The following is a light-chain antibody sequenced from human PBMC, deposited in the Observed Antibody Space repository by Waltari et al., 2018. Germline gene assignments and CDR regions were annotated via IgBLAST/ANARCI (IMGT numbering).Light chain of an antibody. V-gene: IGLV2-14*03. Sequence: QSALTQPASVSGSPGQSITISCTGTSGDIGGFKYASWYQQYPGKAPKLVIYEVSNRPSGVSNRFSGTKSGNTASLTISGLQAEDEADYYCSSYTSSNTWVFGGGTKLTV. CDR2: EVS. CDR1: SGDIGGFKY. J-gene: IGLJ3*02. CDR3: SSYTSSNTWV.